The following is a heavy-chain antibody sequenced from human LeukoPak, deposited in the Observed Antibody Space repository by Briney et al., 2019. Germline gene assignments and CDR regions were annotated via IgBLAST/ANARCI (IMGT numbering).Heavy chain of an antibody. CDR3: AREGGYSNHLGSYFDY. D-gene: IGHD4-11*01. V-gene: IGHV3-11*06. Sequence: GGSLRLSCAASGFTFSDYYMSWIRQAPGKGLEWVSYISSSSSYTNYADSVKDRFTISRDNAKNSLYLQMNSLRAEDTAVYYCAREGGYSNHLGSYFDYWGQGTLVTVSS. J-gene: IGHJ4*02. CDR2: ISSSSSYT. CDR1: GFTFSDYY.